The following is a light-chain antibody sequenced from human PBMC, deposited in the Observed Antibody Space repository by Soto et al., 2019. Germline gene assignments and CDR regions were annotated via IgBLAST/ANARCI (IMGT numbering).Light chain of an antibody. CDR3: QQYDDLAALT. V-gene: IGKV1-33*01. CDR1: QDIRNY. J-gene: IGKJ4*01. CDR2: DSS. Sequence: DIQMTQSPSSLSASVGDRVTITCQASQDIRNYLNWYQQKSGKAPKLLIQDSSNLETGVPSRFSGSEYGTDFTFTISSLQPEDIATYYCQQYDDLAALTFGGGTKVDIK.